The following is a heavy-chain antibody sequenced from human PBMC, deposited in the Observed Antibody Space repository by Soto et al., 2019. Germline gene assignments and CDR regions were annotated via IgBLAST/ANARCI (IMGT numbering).Heavy chain of an antibody. V-gene: IGHV1-69*13. CDR1: GGTFSSYA. Sequence: SVKVSCKASGGTFSSYAISWVRQAPGQWLEWMGGIIPIFGTANYAQKFQGRVTITADESTSTAYMELSSLRSEDTAVYYCASLYYYDSSGYYSPPFDYWGQGTLVTVSS. CDR3: ASLYYYDSSGYYSPPFDY. CDR2: IIPIFGTA. J-gene: IGHJ4*02. D-gene: IGHD3-22*01.